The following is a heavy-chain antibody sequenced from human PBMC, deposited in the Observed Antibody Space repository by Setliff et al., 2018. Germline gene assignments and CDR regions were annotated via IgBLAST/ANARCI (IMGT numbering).Heavy chain of an antibody. D-gene: IGHD3-10*01. J-gene: IGHJ4*02. CDR1: GFTFGDYA. V-gene: IGHV3-49*04. CDR3: ASGWYGSGSYYNESGY. CDR2: IRSKAFSYAT. Sequence: PGGSLRLSCTASGFTFGDYAMSWVRQAPGKGLEWVGFIRSKAFSYATRYTESMKGRFTISRDDSKNTAYLQMNSLRAEDTAVYYCASGWYGSGSYYNESGYWGQGTLVTVSS.